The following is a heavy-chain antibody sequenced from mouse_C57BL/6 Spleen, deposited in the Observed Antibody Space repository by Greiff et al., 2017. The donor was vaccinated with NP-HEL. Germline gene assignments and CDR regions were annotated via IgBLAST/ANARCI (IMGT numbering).Heavy chain of an antibody. Sequence: EVMLVESGEGLVKPGGSLKLSCAASGFTFSSYAMSWVRQTPEKRLEWVAYISSGGDYIYYADTVKGRFTISRDNARNTLYLQMSSLKSEDTAMYYCTREGYYGSSYDFDVWGTGTTVTVSS. D-gene: IGHD1-1*01. CDR3: TREGYYGSSYDFDV. V-gene: IGHV5-9-1*02. CDR1: GFTFSSYA. J-gene: IGHJ1*03. CDR2: ISSGGDYI.